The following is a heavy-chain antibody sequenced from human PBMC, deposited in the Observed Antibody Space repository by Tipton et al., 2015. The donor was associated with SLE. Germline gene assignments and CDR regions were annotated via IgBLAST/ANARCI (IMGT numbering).Heavy chain of an antibody. D-gene: IGHD2-15*01. J-gene: IGHJ3*02. CDR1: GGSFSGYY. CDR2: INHSGIT. CDR3: ARGLGVVVAVAFDI. V-gene: IGHV4-34*01. Sequence: GLVKPSETLSLTCAVYGGSFSGYYWSWIRQPPGKGLEWIGEINHSGITNYIPSLKSRVTISLDTSKNQFSLKLSSVTAADTAVYYCARGLGVVVAVAFDIWGQGTMVTVSS.